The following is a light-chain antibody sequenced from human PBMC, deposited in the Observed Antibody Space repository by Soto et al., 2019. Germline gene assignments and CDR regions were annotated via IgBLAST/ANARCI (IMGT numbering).Light chain of an antibody. CDR3: SSYTSSSTPV. Sequence: QSALTQPASVSGSPGQSITISCTGTSSDIGAYDYVSWYQQHPGKAPNLMIYDVNNRPSGVSHRFSGSKSGNTASLTISGLQAEDEADYYCSSYTSSSTPVFGGGTQLTVL. J-gene: IGLJ2*01. CDR1: SSDIGAYDY. CDR2: DVN. V-gene: IGLV2-14*03.